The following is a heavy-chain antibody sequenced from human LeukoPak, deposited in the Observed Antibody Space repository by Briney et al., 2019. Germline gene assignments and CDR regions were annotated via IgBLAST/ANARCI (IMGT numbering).Heavy chain of an antibody. Sequence: PSETLSLTCTVSGGSFSSHYWSWIRQPPGKGLEWIGYIYYSGSTNYNPSLKSRVTISVDTSNNQFSLKQSNVTAAGTAGYLFARLWRQLVAAWFDPWGQGTLVTVSS. V-gene: IGHV4-59*11. CDR3: ARLWRQLVAAWFDP. D-gene: IGHD6-6*01. CDR1: GGSFSSHY. CDR2: IYYSGST. J-gene: IGHJ5*02.